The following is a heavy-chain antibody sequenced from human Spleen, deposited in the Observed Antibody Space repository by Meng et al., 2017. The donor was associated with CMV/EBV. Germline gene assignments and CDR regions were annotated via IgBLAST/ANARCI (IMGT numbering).Heavy chain of an antibody. CDR2: IIPIFGTA. CDR3: ARSLGSSVGSVQYGLGY. D-gene: IGHD6-6*01. CDR1: GGTFSSYA. V-gene: IGHV1-69*05. J-gene: IGHJ4*02. Sequence: SVKVSCKASGGTFSSYAISWVRQAPGQGLEWMGGIIPIFGTANYAQKFQGRVTITTDESTSTVYMELSSLTSEDTAVYYCARSLGSSVGSVQYGLGYWGQGTLVTVSS.